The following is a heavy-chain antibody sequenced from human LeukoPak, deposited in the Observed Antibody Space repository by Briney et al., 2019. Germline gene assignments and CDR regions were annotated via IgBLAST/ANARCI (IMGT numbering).Heavy chain of an antibody. Sequence: SVKVSCKASGGTSSSYAISWVRQAPGQGLEWMGGIIPIFGTANYAQKFQGRVTVTADESTTTAYMELSSLRSEDMAVYYCARGAGKYIDSSLDYWGQGTLVTVSS. CDR1: GGTSSSYA. D-gene: IGHD3-10*01. J-gene: IGHJ4*02. CDR3: ARGAGKYIDSSLDY. CDR2: IIPIFGTA. V-gene: IGHV1-69*13.